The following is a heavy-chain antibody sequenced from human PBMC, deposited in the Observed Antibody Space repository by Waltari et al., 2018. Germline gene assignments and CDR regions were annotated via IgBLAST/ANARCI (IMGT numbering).Heavy chain of an antibody. CDR1: GLTVGTHS. CDR3: ARDPPGVAAAGPGRG. Sequence: EVQLVESGGGLVQPGGSLSLSCAASGLTVGTHSLSWVRQAPGKGLELISLIYSSGSTYYADSVKGRFTISRDNSKNTLYLQMNSLRSEDTAEYFCARDPPGVAAAGPGRGWGQGTLVTVSS. J-gene: IGHJ4*02. CDR2: IYSSGST. D-gene: IGHD6-25*01. V-gene: IGHV3-66*02.